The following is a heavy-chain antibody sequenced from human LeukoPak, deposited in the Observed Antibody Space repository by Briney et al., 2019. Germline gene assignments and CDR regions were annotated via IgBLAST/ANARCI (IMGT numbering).Heavy chain of an antibody. D-gene: IGHD1-26*01. V-gene: IGHV3-53*01. Sequence: GGSLRLSCAASGFTVSSSYMSWVRQAPGKGLEWVSLIHSGGSTYYADSVKGRFTISRDNSKNTLYLQMNSLRAEDAAVYYCARDLIVGANHDAFDIWGQGTMVTVSS. CDR2: IHSGGST. J-gene: IGHJ3*02. CDR1: GFTVSSSY. CDR3: ARDLIVGANHDAFDI.